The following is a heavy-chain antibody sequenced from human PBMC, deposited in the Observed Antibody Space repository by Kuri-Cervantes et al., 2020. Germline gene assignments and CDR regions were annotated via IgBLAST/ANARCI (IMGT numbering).Heavy chain of an antibody. CDR1: GFTFYKYW. Sequence: GGSLRLSCVASGFTFYKYWMSWVRQAPGKGLEWVSIIYSVGRTYYADSVKGRFTISRDNSKNTLYLQMDSLEVEDTAVYYCARDSPAGTGSYYGSYYYGMDVWGQGTTVTVSS. CDR2: IYSVGRT. D-gene: IGHD3-10*01. CDR3: ARDSPAGTGSYYGSYYYGMDV. V-gene: IGHV3-66*02. J-gene: IGHJ6*01.